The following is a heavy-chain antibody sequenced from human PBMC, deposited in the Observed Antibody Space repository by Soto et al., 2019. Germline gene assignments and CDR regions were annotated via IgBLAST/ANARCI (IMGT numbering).Heavy chain of an antibody. Sequence: SETLSLTCTVSGGSISSYYWSWIRQPPGKGLEWIGYIYYSGSTNYNPSLKSRVTISVDTSKNQFSLKLSSVTAADTAVYYCSRGLVWYGDCSDAFDIWGQGTMVT. CDR2: IYYSGST. D-gene: IGHD2-21*02. CDR1: GGSISSYY. V-gene: IGHV4-59*01. CDR3: SRGLVWYGDCSDAFDI. J-gene: IGHJ3*02.